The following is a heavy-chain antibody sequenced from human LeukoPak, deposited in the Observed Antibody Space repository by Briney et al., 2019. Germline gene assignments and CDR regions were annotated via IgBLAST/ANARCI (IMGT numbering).Heavy chain of an antibody. J-gene: IGHJ4*02. CDR1: GYTFTGYY. D-gene: IGHD1-14*01. CDR3: VSGKPAVYSFDY. CDR2: INPDSGDT. V-gene: IGHV1-2*02. Sequence: ASVKVSCKASGYTFTGYYIHWVRQAPGQGLEWMAWINPDSGDTHYAQKFQGRVTLTRDTSISTVYIELSRLRSDDTAVYFCVSGKPAVYSFDYWGQGTLVTVSS.